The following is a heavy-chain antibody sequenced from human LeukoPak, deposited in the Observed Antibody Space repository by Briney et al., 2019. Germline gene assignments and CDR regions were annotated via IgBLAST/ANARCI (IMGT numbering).Heavy chain of an antibody. Sequence: ASVKVSCKASGYTFLSHYMHWVRQAPGQGLEWMGGIIPIFGTADYAQKFQGRVTITTDESTSTAYMELSSLRSEDTAVYYCARSNSSYFDPWGQGTLVTVSS. CDR3: ARSNSSYFDP. CDR1: GYTFLSHY. V-gene: IGHV1-69*05. J-gene: IGHJ5*02. D-gene: IGHD6-13*01. CDR2: IIPIFGTA.